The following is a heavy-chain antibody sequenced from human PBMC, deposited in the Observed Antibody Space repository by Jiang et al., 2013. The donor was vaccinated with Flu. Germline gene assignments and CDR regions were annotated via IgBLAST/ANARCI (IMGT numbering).Heavy chain of an antibody. D-gene: IGHD6-19*01. J-gene: IGHJ4*02. V-gene: IGHV1-3*01. CDR1: GYTFTTYA. Sequence: AEVKKPGASVKVSCKASGYTFTTYAMHWVRQAPGQRLEWMGWINAGNGNTKYSQKFQGRVTITRDTSASTAYMELSSLRSEDTAVYYCARKPRSAWAAFDYWGQGTLVTVSS. CDR3: ARKPRSAWAAFDY. CDR2: INAGNGNT.